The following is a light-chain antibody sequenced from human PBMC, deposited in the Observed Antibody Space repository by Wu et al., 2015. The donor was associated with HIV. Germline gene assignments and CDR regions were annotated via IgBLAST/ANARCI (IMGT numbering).Light chain of an antibody. Sequence: DIQMTQSPASVSASVGDTITMTCRASQSVVAWLAWYQQKPGKVPTLLIYKASSLTGGAPSRFSGGGSGTEFTLTINSLQPEDSATYYCKQYYSYSRTFGQGTKVEVK. CDR1: QSVVAW. J-gene: IGKJ1*01. CDR2: KAS. V-gene: IGKV1-5*03. CDR3: KQYYSYSRT.